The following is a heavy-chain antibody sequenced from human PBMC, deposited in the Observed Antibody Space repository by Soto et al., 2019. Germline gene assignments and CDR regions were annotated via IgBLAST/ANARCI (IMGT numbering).Heavy chain of an antibody. CDR1: GGSISSGGDY. Sequence: TLSLTCTVSGGSISSGGDYWSWIRQRPGKGLDWIGYIYYTGGAYYKPSLKSPPTLSVDTARSQFSLKLASLTPADTAVYFWARGFTMLRGVMDSWGQGTRVTVSS. CDR3: ARGFTMLRGVMDS. V-gene: IGHV4-31*01. D-gene: IGHD3-10*01. CDR2: IYYTGGA. J-gene: IGHJ4*02.